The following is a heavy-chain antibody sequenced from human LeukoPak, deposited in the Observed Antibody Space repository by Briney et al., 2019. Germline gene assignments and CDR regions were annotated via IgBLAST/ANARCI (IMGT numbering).Heavy chain of an antibody. J-gene: IGHJ4*02. CDR2: ISSSSSYI. V-gene: IGHV3-21*01. CDR3: ARDPSAVAVIGYFDY. Sequence: GGSLRLSCAASGFTFSSYSMNWVRQAPGKGLEWVSSISSSSSYIYYADSVKGRFTISRDNAKNSLYLQMNSLRAEDTAVYYRARDPSAVAVIGYFDYWGQGTLVTVSS. D-gene: IGHD6-19*01. CDR1: GFTFSSYS.